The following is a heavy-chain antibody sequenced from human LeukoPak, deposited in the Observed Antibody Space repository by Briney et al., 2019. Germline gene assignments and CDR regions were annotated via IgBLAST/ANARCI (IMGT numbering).Heavy chain of an antibody. D-gene: IGHD3-22*01. Sequence: PVKVSCKASGGTFISYAISWVRQAPGQGLEWMGRIIPIFGTANYAQKFQGRVTITTDESTSTAYMELSSLRSEDTAVYYCASGLYDSSGYYYFLDYWGQGTLVTVSS. V-gene: IGHV1-69*05. CDR1: GGTFISYA. J-gene: IGHJ4*02. CDR3: ASGLYDSSGYYYFLDY. CDR2: IIPIFGTA.